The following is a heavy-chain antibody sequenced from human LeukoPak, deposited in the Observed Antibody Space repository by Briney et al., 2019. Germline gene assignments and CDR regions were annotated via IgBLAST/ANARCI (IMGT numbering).Heavy chain of an antibody. Sequence: PGGSLRLSCAASEFTFSAYWMHWVRQAPGKGLVWVSRINGDGSSTNYADSVKGRFTISRDNAKNTLYLQMNSLRVEDTAAYYCARDLIYGSGSLDCWGQGTLVTVSS. J-gene: IGHJ4*02. CDR2: INGDGSST. D-gene: IGHD3-10*01. V-gene: IGHV3-74*01. CDR3: ARDLIYGSGSLDC. CDR1: EFTFSAYW.